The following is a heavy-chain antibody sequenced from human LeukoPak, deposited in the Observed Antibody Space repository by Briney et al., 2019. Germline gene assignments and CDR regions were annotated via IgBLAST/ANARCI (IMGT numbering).Heavy chain of an antibody. Sequence: ASVNVSFKSSGYTFTGYYMHWVRQAPGQGRDWMGWINPNSGGTNYAQKFKGRATMNRDTSIRTAYMEVSRLRSDDRAVYYCARDSDLGGPSPAGYWGQGTLVTVSS. CDR2: INPNSGGT. CDR1: GYTFTGYY. CDR3: ARDSDLGGPSPAGY. D-gene: IGHD3-16*01. J-gene: IGHJ4*02. V-gene: IGHV1-2*02.